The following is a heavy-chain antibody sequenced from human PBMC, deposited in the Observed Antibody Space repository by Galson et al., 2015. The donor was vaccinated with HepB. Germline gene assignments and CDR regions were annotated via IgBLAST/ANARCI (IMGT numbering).Heavy chain of an antibody. CDR3: AHNDYGEGVIDY. CDR2: IFWNEER. Sequence: PALVKPTQTLTLTCTFSGFSLTTSGVAVGWIRQPPGKALEWLALIFWNEERHYSPSLDSRLAITKDTSKNQVVLTMTNMDPVDTATYYCAHNDYGEGVIDYWGQGTLVTVSS. J-gene: IGHJ4*02. CDR1: GFSLTTSGVA. D-gene: IGHD4-17*01. V-gene: IGHV2-5*01.